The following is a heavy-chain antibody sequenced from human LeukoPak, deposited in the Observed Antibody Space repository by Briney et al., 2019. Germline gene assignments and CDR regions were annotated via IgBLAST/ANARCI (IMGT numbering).Heavy chain of an antibody. D-gene: IGHD3-22*01. V-gene: IGHV4-39*07. CDR3: ARLGIYYYDSSGYYYSRGYYYMDV. J-gene: IGHJ6*03. CDR2: INHGGST. Sequence: PSETLSLTCTVSGGSISSSSYYWGWIRQPPGKGMEWIGEINHGGSTNYNPSLKSRVTISVDTSKNQFSLKLSSVTAADTAVYYCARLGIYYYDSSGYYYSRGYYYMDVWGKGTTVTVSS. CDR1: GGSISSSSYY.